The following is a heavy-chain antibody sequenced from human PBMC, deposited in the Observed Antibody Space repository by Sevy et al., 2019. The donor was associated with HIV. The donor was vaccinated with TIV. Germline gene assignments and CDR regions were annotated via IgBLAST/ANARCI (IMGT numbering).Heavy chain of an antibody. Sequence: GGSLRLSCVASGFIFSSYGMPWVRQAPGKGLEWVTIISYDGIRKYYADSVKGRFTISRDNSENILYLQMNSLRTDDTAVYYCVKGGVTWELLDYWGKGTLVTVSS. J-gene: IGHJ4*02. V-gene: IGHV3-30*18. CDR3: VKGGVTWELLDY. CDR1: GFIFSSYG. D-gene: IGHD1-26*01. CDR2: ISYDGIRK.